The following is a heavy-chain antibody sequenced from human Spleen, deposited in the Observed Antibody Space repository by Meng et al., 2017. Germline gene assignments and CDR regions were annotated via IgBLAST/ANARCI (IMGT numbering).Heavy chain of an antibody. Sequence: SLKISCAASGFTFSDYAMHWVRLTPGKGLEWVSGISWNSFSRGYADSVKGRFTISRDNAKNSLYLHLNSLRPEDMALYYCSKDFYPYTDHMSGQSNRFDIWGQGTMVTVSS. CDR1: GFTFSDYA. D-gene: IGHD1-14*01. CDR2: ISWNSFSR. CDR3: SKDFYPYTDHMSGQSNRFDI. V-gene: IGHV3-9*03. J-gene: IGHJ3*02.